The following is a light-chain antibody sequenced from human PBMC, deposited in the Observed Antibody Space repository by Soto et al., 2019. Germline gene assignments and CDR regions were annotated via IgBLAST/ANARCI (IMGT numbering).Light chain of an antibody. J-gene: IGKJ4*01. CDR3: QQYNSGAT. V-gene: IGKV3-15*01. CDR1: QSVTNN. Sequence: EIVMTQSPATLSVSPGERATLSCRASQSVTNNLAWYQQKPGQAPRLLIYGASTRATGIPARFSGSGSGTEFTLTISSLQSEDFAVYYCQQYNSGATFGGGTNVEIK. CDR2: GAS.